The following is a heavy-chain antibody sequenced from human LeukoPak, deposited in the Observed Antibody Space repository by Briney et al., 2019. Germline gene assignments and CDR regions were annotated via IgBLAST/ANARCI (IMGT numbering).Heavy chain of an antibody. D-gene: IGHD6-19*01. J-gene: IGHJ4*02. Sequence: PGGSLRLSCAASGFTFSSYAMSWVRQAPGKGLEWVSAISGSGGSTYYADSVKGRFTISRDNSKNTLYLQMNSLRAEDTAVYYCAKDLEYSSGWYSLYTSFDYWGQGTLVTVFS. CDR2: ISGSGGST. CDR1: GFTFSSYA. V-gene: IGHV3-23*01. CDR3: AKDLEYSSGWYSLYTSFDY.